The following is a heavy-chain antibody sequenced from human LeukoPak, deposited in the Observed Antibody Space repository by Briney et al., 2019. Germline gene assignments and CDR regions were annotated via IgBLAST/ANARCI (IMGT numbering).Heavy chain of an antibody. V-gene: IGHV3-48*02. J-gene: IGHJ4*02. CDR1: GSTFSAYG. D-gene: IGHD3-10*01. CDR3: ARGPGSRGIFDY. CDR2: ISSSGTTI. Sequence: GGSLRLSCAASGSTFSAYGMIWARQAPGKGLEWLSYISSSGTTIYYADSVKGRLTISRDNAKNLLYLQMNSLRDEDTAVYYCARGPGSRGIFDYWGQGTLVTVSS.